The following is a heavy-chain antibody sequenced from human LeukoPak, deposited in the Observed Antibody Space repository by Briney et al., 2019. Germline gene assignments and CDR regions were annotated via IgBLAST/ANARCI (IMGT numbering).Heavy chain of an antibody. J-gene: IGHJ6*03. CDR3: ARAPNRAYYMDV. D-gene: IGHD7-27*01. CDR1: GFTVSSNY. V-gene: IGHV3-53*01. CDR2: IYSGGTT. Sequence: PGGSLRLSCAASGFTVSSNYMSWVRQAPGKGLEWVSVIYSGGTTYYAESVKGRFTISRDNSKNTLYLQMNSLRAEDTAVYYCARAPNRAYYMDVWGKGTTVTVSS.